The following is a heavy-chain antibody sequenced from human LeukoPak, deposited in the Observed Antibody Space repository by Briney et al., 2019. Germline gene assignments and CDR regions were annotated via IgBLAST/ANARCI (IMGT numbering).Heavy chain of an antibody. V-gene: IGHV3-30*02. CDR1: GFIFSSFG. CDR2: IRYDGSDK. Sequence: GGSLRLSCAASGFIFSSFGMHWVRQAPGKGLEWVAFIRYDGSDKNYADSVKGRFTISRDNSKNMLDLQMNSLRGEDTAVYYCAKDYSGYDFVGYFDFWGQGILVTVSS. J-gene: IGHJ4*02. CDR3: AKDYSGYDFVGYFDF. D-gene: IGHD5-12*01.